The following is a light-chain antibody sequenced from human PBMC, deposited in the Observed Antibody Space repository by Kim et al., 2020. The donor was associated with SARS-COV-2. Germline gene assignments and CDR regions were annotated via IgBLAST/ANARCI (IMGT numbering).Light chain of an antibody. Sequence: VSPGERATLSCRASQSVSSNLAWYQQKPGQAPRLLFYAASTRATVTPARFSGSGSGTEFTLTISSLQSEDFAVYSCQQYNKWPLTFGGGTKVDIK. CDR2: AAS. CDR3: QQYNKWPLT. J-gene: IGKJ4*01. CDR1: QSVSSN. V-gene: IGKV3-15*01.